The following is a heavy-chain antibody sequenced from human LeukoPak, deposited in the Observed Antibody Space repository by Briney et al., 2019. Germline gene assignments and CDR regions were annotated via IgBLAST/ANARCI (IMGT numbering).Heavy chain of an antibody. CDR2: IYYSGST. Sequence: PSETLSLTCTVSGGSISSSSYYWGWIRQPPGKGLEWIGSIYYSGSTYYNPSLKSRVTISVDTSKNQFSLKLSSVTAADTAVYYCATEETTVTTVGDYWGQGTLVTVSS. CDR1: GGSISSSSYY. D-gene: IGHD4-17*01. CDR3: ATEETTVTTVGDY. J-gene: IGHJ4*02. V-gene: IGHV4-39*01.